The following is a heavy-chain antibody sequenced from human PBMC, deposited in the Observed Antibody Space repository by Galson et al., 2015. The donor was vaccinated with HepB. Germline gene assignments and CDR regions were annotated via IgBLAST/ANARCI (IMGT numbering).Heavy chain of an antibody. J-gene: IGHJ6*02. V-gene: IGHV1-58*01. Sequence: SVKVSCKASGFTFTSSAVQWVRQARGQRLEWIGWIVVGSGNTNYAQKFQERVTITRDMSTSTAYMELSSLRSEDTAVYYCAAEIPGIAAAGPNYGMDVWGQGTTVTVSS. CDR2: IVVGSGNT. CDR3: AAEIPGIAAAGPNYGMDV. CDR1: GFTFTSSA. D-gene: IGHD6-13*01.